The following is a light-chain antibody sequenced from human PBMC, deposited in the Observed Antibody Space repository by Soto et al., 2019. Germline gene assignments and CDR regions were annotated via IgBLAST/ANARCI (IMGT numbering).Light chain of an antibody. CDR2: DAS. Sequence: EIVLTQSPATLSCSPGERATLSCRASQSVYSYLAWFQQIPGQAPRLLIYDASKRATGIPARFSGSGSGTDFTLTISSLEPEDFAVYYCQQRSSWPRTFGQGTKVDI. V-gene: IGKV3-11*01. CDR1: QSVYSY. J-gene: IGKJ1*01. CDR3: QQRSSWPRT.